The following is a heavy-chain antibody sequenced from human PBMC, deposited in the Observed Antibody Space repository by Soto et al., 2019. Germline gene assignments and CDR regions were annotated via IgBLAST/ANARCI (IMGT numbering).Heavy chain of an antibody. D-gene: IGHD2-15*01. J-gene: IGHJ6*02. CDR2: IFYSGST. V-gene: IGHV4-39*01. CDR3: ARGAGSPTYYYGMDV. Sequence: SETLSLTCTVSGDSISSSSYYWGWIRQPPGKGLEWIGSIFYSGSTYYTPSLKSRVTISVDTSKNQFSLNLSSVTAADTAEYYCARGAGSPTYYYGMDVWGQGTTVTVSS. CDR1: GDSISSSSYY.